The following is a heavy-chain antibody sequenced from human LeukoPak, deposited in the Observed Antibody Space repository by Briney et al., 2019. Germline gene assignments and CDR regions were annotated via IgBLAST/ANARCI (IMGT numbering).Heavy chain of an antibody. CDR1: GFTFSSYS. CDR3: AREFQPLEYYYGMDV. J-gene: IGHJ6*02. V-gene: IGHV3-48*04. D-gene: IGHD1-14*01. Sequence: GGSLRLSCAASGFTFSSYSMNWVRQAPGKGLEWVSYISSSSSTIYYADSVKGRFTISRDNAKNSLYLQMNSLRAEDTAVYYCAREFQPLEYYYGMDVWGQGTTVTVSS. CDR2: ISSSSSTI.